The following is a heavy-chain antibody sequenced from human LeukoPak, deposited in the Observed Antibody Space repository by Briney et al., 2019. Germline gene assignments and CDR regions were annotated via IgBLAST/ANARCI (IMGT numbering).Heavy chain of an antibody. J-gene: IGHJ3*02. CDR3: AKAGRSGWYPGWPFDI. CDR1: GFTFLTYA. CDR2: IRDSGAST. V-gene: IGHV3-23*01. Sequence: GGSLRLSCAASGFTFLTYAMSWVRQAPGKGLQWVSVIRDSGASTYYADSVKGRFTISRDNSKNTLYLQMNSLRAEDTAVYCCAKAGRSGWYPGWPFDIWGQGTMVTVSS. D-gene: IGHD6-19*01.